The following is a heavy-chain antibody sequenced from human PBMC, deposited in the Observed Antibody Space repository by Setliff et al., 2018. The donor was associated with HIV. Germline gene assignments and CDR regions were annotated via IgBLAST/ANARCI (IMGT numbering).Heavy chain of an antibody. Sequence: GESLKISCKGSGYSFTSYWIGWVRQLPGKGLEWMGIIYPSDSDTRYSPSFQGQITISADKSISTAYLQLSSLAASDTAMYYCVIASYDSSGYFWTFWGQGTLVTVSS. CDR2: IYPSDSDT. J-gene: IGHJ4*02. D-gene: IGHD3-22*01. CDR3: VIASYDSSGYFWTF. V-gene: IGHV5-51*01. CDR1: GYSFTSYW.